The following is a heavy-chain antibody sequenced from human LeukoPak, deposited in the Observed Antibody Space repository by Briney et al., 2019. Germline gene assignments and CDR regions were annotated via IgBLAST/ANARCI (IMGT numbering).Heavy chain of an antibody. Sequence: SETLSLICAVYGGAFSGYDWSWIGQPPGKGLEGIGEINHSGSTNYNPSPKSRVTISVDTSKNQFSLKLSSVTAADTAVYYCARGPVSWAIFARTSRWHYFDYWGQGTLVTVSS. V-gene: IGHV4-34*01. CDR2: INHSGST. J-gene: IGHJ4*02. CDR3: ARGPVSWAIFARTSRWHYFDY. CDR1: GGAFSGYD. D-gene: IGHD3-3*01.